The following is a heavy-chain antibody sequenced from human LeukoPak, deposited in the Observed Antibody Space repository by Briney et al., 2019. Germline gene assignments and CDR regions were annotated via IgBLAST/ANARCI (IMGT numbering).Heavy chain of an antibody. CDR3: ARRSVVVSAAGDDAFDI. J-gene: IGHJ3*02. Sequence: ASVKVSCKASGYTFTRYGISWVRRAPGQGLEWMGWLNTYNGNTNYPQKFQGRVTMTTDTSTRTAYMELRSLRYDDTAVYYCARRSVVVSAAGDDAFDIWGQGTMVTVSS. CDR1: GYTFTRYG. CDR2: LNTYNGNT. D-gene: IGHD2-15*01. V-gene: IGHV1-18*01.